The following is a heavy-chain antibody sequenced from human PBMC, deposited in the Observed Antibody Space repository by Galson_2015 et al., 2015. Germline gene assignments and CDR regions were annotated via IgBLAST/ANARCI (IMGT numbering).Heavy chain of an antibody. CDR3: ARGPYYYDSSGFGWFDP. CDR2: ISAYNGNT. V-gene: IGHV1-18*01. J-gene: IGHJ5*02. CDR1: GYTFTSYG. D-gene: IGHD3-22*01. Sequence: SVKVSCKASGYTFTSYGISWVRQAPGQGLEWMEWISAYNGNTNYAQKLQGRVTMTTDTSTSTAYMELRSLRSDDTAVYYCARGPYYYDSSGFGWFDPWGQGTLVTVSS.